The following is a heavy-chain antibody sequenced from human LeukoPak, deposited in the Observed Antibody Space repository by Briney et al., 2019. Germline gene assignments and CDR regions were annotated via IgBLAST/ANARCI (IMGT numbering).Heavy chain of an antibody. J-gene: IGHJ4*02. CDR2: INHSGST. D-gene: IGHD3-10*01. CDR1: GGSFSGYY. V-gene: IGHV4-34*01. CDR3: ARVAYGSASYYFDS. Sequence: SETLSLTCAVYGGSFSGYYWSWIRQPPGKGLEWIGEINHSGSTNYNPSLKSRVTISVDTSKNQFSLKLSSVTAADTAVYYCARVAYGSASYYFDSWGQGALVTVSS.